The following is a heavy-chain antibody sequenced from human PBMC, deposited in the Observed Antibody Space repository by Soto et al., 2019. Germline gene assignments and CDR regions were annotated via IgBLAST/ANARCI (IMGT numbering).Heavy chain of an antibody. D-gene: IGHD3-10*01. Sequence: SQTLSLTCATSGDSVSSNSAAWNWIRQSPSRGLEWLGRTYYRSKWYNDYAVSVKSRITINPDTSKNQFSLQLNSVTPEDTAVYYCARDNYYGSGRYDPTYFDYWGQGTLVTVSS. V-gene: IGHV6-1*01. J-gene: IGHJ4*02. CDR2: TYYRSKWYN. CDR1: GDSVSSNSAA. CDR3: ARDNYYGSGRYDPTYFDY.